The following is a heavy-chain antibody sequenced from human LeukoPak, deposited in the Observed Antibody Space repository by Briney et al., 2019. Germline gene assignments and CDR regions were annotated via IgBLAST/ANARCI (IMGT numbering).Heavy chain of an antibody. CDR1: GDSISSSY. J-gene: IGHJ4*02. V-gene: IGHV4-59*01. CDR2: IYYSGST. Sequence: SETLSLTCTVSGDSISSSYWSWIRQPPGKGLEWIGYIYYSGSTNYNPSLKSRVTISVDTSKIQFSLKLSSVTAADTAVYYCAREYRYNWNQPRVDYWGQGTLVTVSS. CDR3: AREYRYNWNQPRVDY. D-gene: IGHD1-20*01.